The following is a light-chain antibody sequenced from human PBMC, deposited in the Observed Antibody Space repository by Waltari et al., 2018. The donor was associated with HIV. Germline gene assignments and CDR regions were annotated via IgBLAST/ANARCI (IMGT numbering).Light chain of an antibody. V-gene: IGLV1-47*01. J-gene: IGLJ3*02. Sequence: QSVLTQPPSASGTPGQRVTISCSGSSSNIGSNYVYWYQQLPGTAPKLPIYRNNRPPAVVPDRFAGCKSGTSASRAISGLRSEDEADYYCAAWDDSLSGQVFGGGTKLTVL. CDR1: SSNIGSNY. CDR2: RNN. CDR3: AAWDDSLSGQV.